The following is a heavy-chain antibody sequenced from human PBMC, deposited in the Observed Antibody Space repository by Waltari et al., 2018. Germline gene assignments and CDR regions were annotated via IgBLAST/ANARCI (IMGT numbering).Heavy chain of an antibody. CDR2: IYYSGST. J-gene: IGHJ4*02. D-gene: IGHD5-12*01. CDR1: GGSISSHY. V-gene: IGHV4-59*11. Sequence: QVQLQESGPGLVKPSETLSLTCTVSGGSISSHYWSWIRQPPGKGLEWIGYIYYSGSTNYNPSLKSRVTISVDTSKNQFSLKLSSVTAADTAVYYCAGVYSGYDLYFDYWGQGTLVTVSS. CDR3: AGVYSGYDLYFDY.